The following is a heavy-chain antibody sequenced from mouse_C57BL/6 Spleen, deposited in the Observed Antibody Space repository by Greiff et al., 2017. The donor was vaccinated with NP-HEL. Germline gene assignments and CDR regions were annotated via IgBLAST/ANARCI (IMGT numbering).Heavy chain of an antibody. V-gene: IGHV1-69*01. CDR2: IDPSDSYT. D-gene: IGHD2-4*01. Sequence: QVQLQQPGAELVMPGASVKLSCKASGYTFTSYWMHWVKQRPGQGLEWIGEIDPSDSYTNYNQKFKGKSTLTVDKSSSTAYMQHSRLTSEDSAVYYCARTYEYDGLYYAMDDWGKGTAVTVSS. J-gene: IGHJ4*01. CDR3: ARTYEYDGLYYAMDD. CDR1: GYTFTSYW.